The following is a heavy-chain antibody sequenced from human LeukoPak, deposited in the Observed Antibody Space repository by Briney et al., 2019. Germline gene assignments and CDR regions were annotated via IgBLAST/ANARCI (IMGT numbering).Heavy chain of an antibody. CDR2: ISSSSSYI. Sequence: PGGSLRLSCAASGFTFSSYSMNWVRQAPGKGLEWVSSISSSSSYIHYADSVKGRFTISRDNAKNSLYLQMNSLRAEDTAVYYCASELYYDILTGYAWWGQGTLVTVSS. J-gene: IGHJ4*02. D-gene: IGHD3-9*01. V-gene: IGHV3-21*01. CDR1: GFTFSSYS. CDR3: ASELYYDILTGYAW.